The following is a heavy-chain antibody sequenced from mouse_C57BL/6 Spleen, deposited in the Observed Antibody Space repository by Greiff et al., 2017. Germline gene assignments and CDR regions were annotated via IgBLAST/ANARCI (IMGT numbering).Heavy chain of an antibody. V-gene: IGHV1-26*01. CDR2: INPNNGGT. D-gene: IGHD2-5*01. CDR1: GYTFTDYY. CDR3: ARLPPYYSNYYFDY. Sequence: EVQLQQSGPELVKPGASVKISCKASGYTFTDYYMNWVKQSHGKSLEWIGDINPNNGGTSYNQKFKGKATLTVDKSSSTAYMELRSLTSEDSAVYYCARLPPYYSNYYFDYWGQGTTLTVSS. J-gene: IGHJ2*01.